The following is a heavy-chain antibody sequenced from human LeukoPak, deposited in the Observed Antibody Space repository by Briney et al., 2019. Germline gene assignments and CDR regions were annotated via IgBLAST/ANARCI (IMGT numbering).Heavy chain of an antibody. J-gene: IGHJ3*02. Sequence: SETLSLTCAVYGGSFSSYYWSWIRQPPGKGLEWIGYIYYSGSTNYNPSLKSRVTISVDTSKNQFSLKLSSVTAADTAVYYCARYYYDSSGYFHDAFDIWGQGTMVTVSS. CDR1: GGSFSSYY. CDR2: IYYSGST. V-gene: IGHV4-59*01. D-gene: IGHD3-22*01. CDR3: ARYYYDSSGYFHDAFDI.